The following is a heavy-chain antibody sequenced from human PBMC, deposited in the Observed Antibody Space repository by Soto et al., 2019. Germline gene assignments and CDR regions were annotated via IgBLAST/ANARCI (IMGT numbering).Heavy chain of an antibody. CDR1: GASITSAW. CDR2: IHHTGSS. V-gene: IGHV4-4*02. D-gene: IGHD3-3*02. CDR3: ARGAFWAFDI. J-gene: IGHJ3*02. Sequence: SETLSLTCDVSGASITSAWWSWVRQPPGKGLEWIAEIHHTGSSNYNPSLKSRVTVSVDQSRNQFSLHLISVTAADTAMYYCARGAFWAFDIWGQGPMVTVSS.